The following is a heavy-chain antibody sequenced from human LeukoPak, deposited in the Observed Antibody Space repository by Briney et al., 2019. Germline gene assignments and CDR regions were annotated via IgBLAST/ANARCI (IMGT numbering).Heavy chain of an antibody. CDR2: IYYSGRT. J-gene: IGHJ6*03. D-gene: IGHD4-11*01. CDR3: ASQSLVGGYSKLSAMDV. Sequence: TSETLSLTCTVSGGSISSYYWSWIRQPPGKGLEWIGYIYYSGRTNYNPSLKSRVTISVDTSKNQFSLKLSSVTAADTAVYYCASQSLVGGYSKLSAMDVWGKGTTVTVSS. V-gene: IGHV4-59*01. CDR1: GGSISSYY.